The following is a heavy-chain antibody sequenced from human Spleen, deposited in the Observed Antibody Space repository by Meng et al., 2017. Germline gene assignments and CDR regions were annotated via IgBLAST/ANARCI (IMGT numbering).Heavy chain of an antibody. Sequence: QVQLREAGPGLWKPSQTLSRTCTVSGGSISSGGYYWSWIRQHPGKGLEWIGYIYYSGSTYYNPSLKSRVTISVDTSKNQFSLKLSSVTAADTAVYYCARVSCSGYYSCWFDPWGQGTLVTVSS. J-gene: IGHJ5*02. CDR1: GGSISSGGYY. CDR3: ARVSCSGYYSCWFDP. V-gene: IGHV4-31*03. D-gene: IGHD3-22*01. CDR2: IYYSGST.